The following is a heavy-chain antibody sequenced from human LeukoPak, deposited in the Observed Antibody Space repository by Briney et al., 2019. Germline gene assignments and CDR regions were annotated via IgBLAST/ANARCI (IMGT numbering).Heavy chain of an antibody. D-gene: IGHD1-26*01. CDR2: ISGSGGRT. CDR3: AKSIVGAIAFDY. J-gene: IGHJ4*02. Sequence: EGPQTLFCTACRFTFYIYDMTGLSRAPGEGREGVSAISGSGGRTSYADSVKGRFTISRDNSKNTLYLQMNSLRAEDTGVYYCAKSIVGAIAFDYWGQGTLVTVSS. CDR1: RFTFYIYD. V-gene: IGHV3-23*01.